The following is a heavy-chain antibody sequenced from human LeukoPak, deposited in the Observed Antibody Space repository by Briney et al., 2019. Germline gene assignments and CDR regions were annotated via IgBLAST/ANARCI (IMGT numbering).Heavy chain of an antibody. CDR3: AKLDGC. V-gene: IGHV4-34*01. CDR1: GGSFSGYY. Sequence: SETLSLTCAVYGGSFSGYYWSWIRQPPGKGLEWMGEINHGGSTKYNPSLRSRVTISVDTSKNQFSLKLSSVTAADTAVYYCAKLDGCWGQGTLVTVSS. J-gene: IGHJ4*02. D-gene: IGHD1-1*01. CDR2: INHGGST.